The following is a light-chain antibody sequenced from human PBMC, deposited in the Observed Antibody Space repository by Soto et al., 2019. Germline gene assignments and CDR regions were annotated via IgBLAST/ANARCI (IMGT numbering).Light chain of an antibody. Sequence: EIVLTQSPGTLSLSPGERATLSCRASQSVGTTYLTWYQHKPGQAPRLLIYGASSRATGIPDRFSGSGSGTDLTLTISRLQPEDFAVYYCQQYGSSRWTFGQGTKVDI. CDR3: QQYGSSRWT. CDR1: QSVGTTY. V-gene: IGKV3-20*01. CDR2: GAS. J-gene: IGKJ1*01.